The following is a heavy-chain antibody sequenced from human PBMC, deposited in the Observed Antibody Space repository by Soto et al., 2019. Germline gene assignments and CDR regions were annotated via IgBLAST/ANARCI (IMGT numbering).Heavy chain of an antibody. CDR3: ARVYDFWSGPEDYYYYYGMDV. Sequence: PGGSLRLSCAASGFTFTSYNMNWVRQAPGKGLEWVSSISSESSHILYSDSVKGRFTISRDNAKNSLYLQMNSLRAGDTAVYYCARVYDFWSGPEDYYYYYGMDVWGQGTTVTVSS. J-gene: IGHJ6*02. D-gene: IGHD3-3*01. CDR2: ISSESSHI. V-gene: IGHV3-21*06. CDR1: GFTFTSYN.